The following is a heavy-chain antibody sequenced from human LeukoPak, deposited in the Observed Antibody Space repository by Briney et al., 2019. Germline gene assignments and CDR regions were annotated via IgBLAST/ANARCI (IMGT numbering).Heavy chain of an antibody. CDR2: INPNSGGT. Sequence: ASVKVSCKASGYTFTGYYMHWVRQAPGQGLEWMGWINPNSGGTNYAQKFQGRVTMTRDTSISTAYMELSRLRSDDTAVYYCAGPLGELSPFFQFDYWGQGTLVTVSS. V-gene: IGHV1-2*02. CDR3: AGPLGELSPFFQFDY. J-gene: IGHJ4*02. CDR1: GYTFTGYY. D-gene: IGHD3-16*02.